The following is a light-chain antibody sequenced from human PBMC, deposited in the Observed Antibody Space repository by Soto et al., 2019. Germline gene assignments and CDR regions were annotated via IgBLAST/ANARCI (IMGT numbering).Light chain of an antibody. Sequence: LTHSPDTLSVSPGESVTLSCRASQSVTINLAWYQHTPGQPPRLLIYGTTNRATGIPDRFSGSGSGTDFTLIINRLEPEDVAIYYCQQYGGSPRITFGQGTRLEIK. CDR1: QSVTIN. J-gene: IGKJ5*01. V-gene: IGKV3-20*01. CDR3: QQYGGSPRIT. CDR2: GTT.